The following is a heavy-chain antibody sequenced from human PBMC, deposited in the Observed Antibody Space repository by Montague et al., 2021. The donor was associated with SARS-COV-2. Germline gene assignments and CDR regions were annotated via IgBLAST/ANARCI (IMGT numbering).Heavy chain of an antibody. V-gene: IGHV4-4*07. Sequence: SETLSLTCTVSAGSINNYYCSWIRQSPGKGLEWIWRINPSGDTNYNSSLKSRVTVSVDTSKSQFCLNLNSLTVADTAVYYCASSYGSGYYGFDYWGQGSLVTVSS. J-gene: IGHJ4*02. CDR3: ASSYGSGYYGFDY. D-gene: IGHD3-10*01. CDR1: AGSINNYY. CDR2: INPSGDT.